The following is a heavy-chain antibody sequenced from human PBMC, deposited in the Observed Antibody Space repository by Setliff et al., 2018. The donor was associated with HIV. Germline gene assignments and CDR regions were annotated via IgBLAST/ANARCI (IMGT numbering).Heavy chain of an antibody. CDR2: FDPEDGET. Sequence: ASVKVSCKVSGYTLTELSRHWVRQAPGKGLEWMGGFDPEDGETIYAQKFQGRVTMTEDTSTDTAYMELSSLRSEDTAVYYCATASPGQQPYYYYYYGMDVWGQGTQVTVSS. D-gene: IGHD6-13*01. CDR3: ATASPGQQPYYYYYYGMDV. V-gene: IGHV1-24*01. J-gene: IGHJ6*02. CDR1: GYTLTELS.